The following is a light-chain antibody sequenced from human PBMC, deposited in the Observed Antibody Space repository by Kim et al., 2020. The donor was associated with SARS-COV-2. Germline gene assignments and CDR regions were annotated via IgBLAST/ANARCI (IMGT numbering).Light chain of an antibody. J-gene: IGLJ2*01. CDR2: DFS. Sequence: VITSRIGSSSYVGCYNYVTWYWLQPRTAPNPMVYDFSKRPSGVPDRLSGSKSGTTASLTSSVLQAEAEADSSCSSYGGSDIVVFGGGTQLPVL. V-gene: IGLV2-8*01. CDR1: SSYVGCYNY. CDR3: SSYGGSDIVV.